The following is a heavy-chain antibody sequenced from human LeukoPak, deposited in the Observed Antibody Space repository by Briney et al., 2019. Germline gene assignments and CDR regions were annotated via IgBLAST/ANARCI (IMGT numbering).Heavy chain of an antibody. D-gene: IGHD3-22*01. CDR3: AKSSYYDSSGYYREYYFDY. V-gene: IGHV3-23*01. CDR2: ISGSGGSA. Sequence: GGSLRLSCAASGFTFSTYAMSWVRQAPGKGLEWVSAISGSGGSANYADSVKGRVTVSRDNSKSTLYLQMNSLRAEDTAVYYCAKSSYYDSSGYYREYYFDYWGQGTLVTVSS. CDR1: GFTFSTYA. J-gene: IGHJ4*02.